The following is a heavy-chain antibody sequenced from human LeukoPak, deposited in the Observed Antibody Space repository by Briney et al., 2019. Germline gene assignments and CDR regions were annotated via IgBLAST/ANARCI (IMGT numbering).Heavy chain of an antibody. CDR3: ARDQRSYDYVMYYFDY. J-gene: IGHJ4*02. CDR2: ISYDGSNK. V-gene: IGHV3-30*04. D-gene: IGHD3-16*01. Sequence: PGGSLRLSCAASGFTFSSYAMHGVRQAPGKGLEWVAVISYDGSNKYYADSVKGRFTISRDNSKNTLYLLMNSLRAEDTAVYYCARDQRSYDYVMYYFDYWGQGTLVTVSS. CDR1: GFTFSSYA.